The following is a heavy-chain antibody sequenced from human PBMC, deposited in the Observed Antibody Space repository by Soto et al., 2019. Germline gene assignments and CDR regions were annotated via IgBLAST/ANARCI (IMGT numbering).Heavy chain of an antibody. CDR2: IYYSGST. CDR1: GGSISSGGYY. D-gene: IGHD3-9*01. CDR3: ARVTNMGTGPYYSGMDV. Sequence: QVQLQESGPGLVKPSQTLSLTCTVSGGSISSGGYYWSWIRQHPGKGLEWIGYIYYSGSTYYNPSLKSRVNLSVDTSKNQFSLKLSSVTAADTAVYYCARVTNMGTGPYYSGMDVWGQGTTVTVSS. V-gene: IGHV4-31*03. J-gene: IGHJ6*02.